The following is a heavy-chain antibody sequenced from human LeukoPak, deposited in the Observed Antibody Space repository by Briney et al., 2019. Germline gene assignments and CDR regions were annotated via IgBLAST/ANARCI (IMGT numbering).Heavy chain of an antibody. J-gene: IGHJ4*02. D-gene: IGHD3-22*01. Sequence: PGGSLRLSCAASGFTFSSYSMNWARQAPGKGLEWVSSISSSSSYIYYADSVKGRFTISRDNAKNSLYLQMNSLRAEDTAVYYCARDPFTSGDYYDSSGYSGYWGQGTLVTVSS. CDR2: ISSSSSYI. V-gene: IGHV3-21*01. CDR1: GFTFSSYS. CDR3: ARDPFTSGDYYDSSGYSGY.